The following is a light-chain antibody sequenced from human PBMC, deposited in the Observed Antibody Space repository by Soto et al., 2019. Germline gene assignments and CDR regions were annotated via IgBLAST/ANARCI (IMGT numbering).Light chain of an antibody. CDR1: SSNIGAGYD. J-gene: IGLJ1*01. V-gene: IGLV1-40*01. CDR3: NSYTSSSTFPCV. CDR2: GNS. Sequence: QSALTQPPSVSGAPGQRVTISCTGSSSNIGAGYDVHWYQQLPGTAPKLLIYGNSNRPSGVPDRFSGSKSGTTASLTISGLQAEDEADYYCNSYTSSSTFPCVFGTGTKVTVL.